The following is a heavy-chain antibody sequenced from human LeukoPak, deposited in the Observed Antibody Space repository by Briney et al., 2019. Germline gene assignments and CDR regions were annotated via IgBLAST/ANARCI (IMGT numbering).Heavy chain of an antibody. Sequence: PSETLSLTCAVYGGSFSGDYWSWVRQPPGKGLEWIGYIYYSGSTNYNPSLKSRVTISVDTSKNQFSLKLSSVTAADTAVYYCARDGTGVAVAGTGGIDPWGQGTLVTVSS. CDR2: IYYSGST. D-gene: IGHD6-19*01. J-gene: IGHJ5*02. CDR3: ARDGTGVAVAGTGGIDP. V-gene: IGHV4-59*01. CDR1: GGSFSGDY.